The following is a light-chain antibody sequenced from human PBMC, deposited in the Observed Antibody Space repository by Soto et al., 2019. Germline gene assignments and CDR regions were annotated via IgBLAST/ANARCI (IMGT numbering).Light chain of an antibody. CDR2: DAS. CDR1: QTIGSW. V-gene: IGKV1-5*01. J-gene: IGKJ1*01. Sequence: DIQMTQSPSTLSASVGDRVTVTCRASQTIGSWLAWYQQKPGRAPKLLIFDASSLESGVPSRFSGNGSGTEFTLTISGLQPDDFASSYCQQYNSYSGMFGQGTKVDIK. CDR3: QQYNSYSGM.